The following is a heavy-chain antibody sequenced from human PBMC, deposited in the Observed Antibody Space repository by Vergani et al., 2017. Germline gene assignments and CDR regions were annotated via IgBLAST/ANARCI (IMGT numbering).Heavy chain of an antibody. Sequence: EVQLVESGGGLVQPGGSLRLSCAASGFTFSSYAMSWVRQAPGKGLEWVSAISGSGGSTYYADSVKGRFTISRDNSKNTLYLQMNSLRAEDTAVYYCAKECLADGDYSPPWFDPWGQGTRVTVSS. V-gene: IGHV3-23*04. CDR3: AKECLADGDYSPPWFDP. CDR2: ISGSGGST. D-gene: IGHD4-17*01. CDR1: GFTFSSYA. J-gene: IGHJ5*02.